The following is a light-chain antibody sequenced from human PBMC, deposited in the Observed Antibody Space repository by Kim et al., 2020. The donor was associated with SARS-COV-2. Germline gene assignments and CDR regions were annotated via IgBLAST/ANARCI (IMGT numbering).Light chain of an antibody. V-gene: IGKV1-5*03. Sequence: ASVGDRVTITCRASQSIRTSLAWYQQKSGKAPKLRIYRASTLESGVPSRFSGSGSGPEFTLTISSLHPDDFATYYCQQYDIFPWTFGRGTKVDIK. CDR2: RAS. J-gene: IGKJ1*01. CDR1: QSIRTS. CDR3: QQYDIFPWT.